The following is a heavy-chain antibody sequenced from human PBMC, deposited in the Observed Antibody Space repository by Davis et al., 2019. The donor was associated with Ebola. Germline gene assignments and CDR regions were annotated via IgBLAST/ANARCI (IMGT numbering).Heavy chain of an antibody. CDR2: IYSTGGT. Sequence: MPGGSLRLSCTVSGGSISSTTYYWGWIRQPPGKGLEWIGSIYSTGGTHYNPSLKSQFTISVDTSKNQFSLKLTSVTAADAAIYYCARAYAMLGLYYLDHWGQGTLVTVSS. J-gene: IGHJ4*02. V-gene: IGHV4-39*07. CDR3: ARAYAMLGLYYLDH. CDR1: GGSISSTTYY. D-gene: IGHD2-2*01.